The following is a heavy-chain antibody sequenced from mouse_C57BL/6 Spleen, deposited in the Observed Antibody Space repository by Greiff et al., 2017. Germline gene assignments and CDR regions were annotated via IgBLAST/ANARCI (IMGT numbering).Heavy chain of an antibody. Sequence: EVKLVESGGDLVKPGGSLKLSCAASGFTFSSYGLSWVRQTPDKRLEWVATISSGGSYSYYPDSVKGRFTISRDNAKNTLYLQMSSLKSEDTAMYYCARQGTGTSYYCDYWGQGTTLTVSS. CDR3: ARQGTGTSYYCDY. CDR1: GFTFSSYG. D-gene: IGHD4-1*01. J-gene: IGHJ2*01. V-gene: IGHV5-6*01. CDR2: ISSGGSYS.